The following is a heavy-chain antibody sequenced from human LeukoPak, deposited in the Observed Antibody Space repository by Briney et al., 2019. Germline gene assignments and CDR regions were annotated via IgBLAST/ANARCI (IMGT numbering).Heavy chain of an antibody. CDR2: TFYRSKWYN. V-gene: IGHV6-1*01. D-gene: IGHD3/OR15-3a*01. CDR3: ARDMGWTYPFDY. Sequence: SRTLSLTCAISGDSVSSNSAAWNWIRQSPSRGLEWLGRTFYRSKWYNDYAVSFKSRVTINPDTSKNQFSLQLDSVTPEDTAVYYCARDMGWTYPFDYWGQGTLVTVSS. CDR1: GDSVSSNSAA. J-gene: IGHJ4*02.